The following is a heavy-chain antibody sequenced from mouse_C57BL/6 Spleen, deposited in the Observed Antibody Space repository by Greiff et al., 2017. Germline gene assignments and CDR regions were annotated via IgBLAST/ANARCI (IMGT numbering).Heavy chain of an antibody. CDR1: GYTFTSYW. CDR2: IDPSDSET. D-gene: IGHD2-1*01. CDR3: ARGGGYGNYFYAMDY. J-gene: IGHJ4*01. V-gene: IGHV1-52*01. Sequence: VQLQQPGAELVRPGSSVKLSSKASGYTFTSYWMHWVKQRPIQGLEWIGNIDPSDSETHYNQKFKDKATLTVDKSSSTAYMQLSSLTSEDSAVYYCARGGGYGNYFYAMDYWGQGTSVTVSS.